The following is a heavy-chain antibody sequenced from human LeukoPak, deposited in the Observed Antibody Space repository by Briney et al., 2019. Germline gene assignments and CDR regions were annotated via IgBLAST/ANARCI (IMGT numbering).Heavy chain of an antibody. CDR1: GGSISSYY. D-gene: IGHD6-13*01. V-gene: IGHV4-4*07. CDR3: ARSARDSSSWFFDY. Sequence: PSETLPLTCTVSGGSISSYYWSWIRQPAGKGLEWIGRIYTSGSTNYNPSLKSRVTMSVDTSKNQFSLKLSSVTAADTAVYYCARSARDSSSWFFDYWGQGTLVTVSS. J-gene: IGHJ4*02. CDR2: IYTSGST.